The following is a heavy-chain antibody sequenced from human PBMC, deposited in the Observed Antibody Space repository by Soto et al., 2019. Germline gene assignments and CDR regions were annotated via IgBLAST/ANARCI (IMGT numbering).Heavy chain of an antibody. D-gene: IGHD4-4*01. CDR3: AKDSDYSNLGRSGFDY. Sequence: GGSLRLSCAASGFTFDDYAMHWVRQAPGKGLEWVSGISWDSGSIGYADSVKGRFTISRDNAKNSLYLQMNSLRAEDTALYYCAKDSDYSNLGRSGFDYWGQGTLVTVSS. V-gene: IGHV3-9*01. CDR2: ISWDSGSI. J-gene: IGHJ4*02. CDR1: GFTFDDYA.